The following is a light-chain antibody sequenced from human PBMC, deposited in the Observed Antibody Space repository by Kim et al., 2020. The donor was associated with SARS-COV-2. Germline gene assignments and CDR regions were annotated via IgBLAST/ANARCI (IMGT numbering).Light chain of an antibody. CDR3: MKGIPPIT. Sequence: RRTYISCRSSQSRLSSEWIPKLNVFNQKLGKSPGPLIFKVSTRDPGVPDSFSASWSGTDFTLKISGVEAEDVGVYYCMKGIPPITFGQGTRLEIK. CDR1: QSRLSSEWIPK. CDR2: KVS. V-gene: IGKV2-30*01. J-gene: IGKJ5*01.